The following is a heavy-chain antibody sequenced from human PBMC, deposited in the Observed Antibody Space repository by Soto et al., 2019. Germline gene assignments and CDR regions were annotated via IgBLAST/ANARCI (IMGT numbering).Heavy chain of an antibody. CDR3: ARDLGGRASSSGSYNGLDV. J-gene: IGHJ6*02. CDR1: GGSVRGSH. CDR2: IYASGTT. Sequence: SETLSLTCIVSGGSVRGSHWSWIRQSAAKGLEWIGRIYASGTTNYNPSLRSRVTMSVDTSRNQFSLKLRSVTAADAAVYYCARDLGGRASSSGSYNGLDVWGQGTAVTVSS. V-gene: IGHV4-4*07. D-gene: IGHD3-10*01.